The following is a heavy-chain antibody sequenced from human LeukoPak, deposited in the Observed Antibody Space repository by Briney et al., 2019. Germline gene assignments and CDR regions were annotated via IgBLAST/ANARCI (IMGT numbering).Heavy chain of an antibody. Sequence: GGSLRLSCVGSGSTFNGHWLTWVRQAPGRGLEWVASIKEDGRQTHYVDSVKGRFTISRDNSKRTLYLQMNSLRAEDTAVYYCAIGTTYFDYWGQGSLVTVSS. J-gene: IGHJ4*02. CDR1: GSTFNGHW. V-gene: IGHV3-7*03. D-gene: IGHD1-7*01. CDR3: AIGTTYFDY. CDR2: IKEDGRQT.